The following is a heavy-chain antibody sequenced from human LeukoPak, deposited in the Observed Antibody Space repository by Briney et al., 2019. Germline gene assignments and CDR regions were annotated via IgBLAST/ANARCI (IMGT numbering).Heavy chain of an antibody. Sequence: PGGSLRLSCVVSGFTFSSFWMTWVRQAPGKGLEWVANIKLDVSETYYVDSVRGRFTISRDNTKNSLYLQMDSLRAEDTAVYYCTREKYTSTWHEGFDYWGQGTLVSVSS. J-gene: IGHJ4*02. D-gene: IGHD6-13*01. V-gene: IGHV3-7*01. CDR1: GFTFSSFW. CDR3: TREKYTSTWHEGFDY. CDR2: IKLDVSET.